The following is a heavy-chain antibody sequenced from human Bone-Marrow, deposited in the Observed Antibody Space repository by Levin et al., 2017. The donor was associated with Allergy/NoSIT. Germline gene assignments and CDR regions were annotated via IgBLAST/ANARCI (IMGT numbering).Heavy chain of an antibody. Sequence: PGGSLRLSCAASGFTFSSYAMSWVRQAPGKGLEWVSAISGSGGSTYYADSVKGRFTISRDNSKNTLYLQMNSLRAEDTAVYYCAKTSACGGDCYLSNWFDPWGQGTLVTVSS. D-gene: IGHD2-21*02. CDR1: GFTFSSYA. CDR3: AKTSACGGDCYLSNWFDP. J-gene: IGHJ5*02. V-gene: IGHV3-23*01. CDR2: ISGSGGST.